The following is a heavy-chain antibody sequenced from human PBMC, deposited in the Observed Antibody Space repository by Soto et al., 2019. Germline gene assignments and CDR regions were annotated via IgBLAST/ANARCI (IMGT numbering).Heavy chain of an antibody. V-gene: IGHV5-51*01. CDR3: ASRGSYDTSIYEQGGVDEAFEI. Sequence: PGESLKISCKASGHRFSTYWIGWVRQMPGKGLEWMGLIYVGDSDTRYSPSFQGQVTISADKSISTAYLQWSSLQASDTAMYYCASRGSYDTSIYEQGGVDEAFEIWGQGTMVTVSS. CDR2: IYVGDSDT. D-gene: IGHD3-22*01. J-gene: IGHJ3*02. CDR1: GHRFSTYW.